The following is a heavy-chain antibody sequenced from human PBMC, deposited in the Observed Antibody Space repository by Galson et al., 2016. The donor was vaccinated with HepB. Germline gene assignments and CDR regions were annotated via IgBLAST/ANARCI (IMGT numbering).Heavy chain of an antibody. CDR3: SREMTGSYFD. D-gene: IGHD3-10*01. J-gene: IGHJ4*02. V-gene: IGHV3-7*01. Sequence: SLRLSCAASGFTFNAHWVNWVRQAPGKGLEWVANIRGDGIVSYYAESVRGRFTISRDNAKNPLYLQMNGLRVDETAVYYCSREMTGSYFDWGQGTLVTVSS. CDR1: GFTFNAHW. CDR2: IRGDGIVS.